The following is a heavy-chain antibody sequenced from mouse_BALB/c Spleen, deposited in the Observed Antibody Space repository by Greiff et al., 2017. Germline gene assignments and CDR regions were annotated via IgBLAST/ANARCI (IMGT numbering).Heavy chain of an antibody. CDR3: ARQEDYPYFDY. J-gene: IGHJ2*01. Sequence: EVKLVESGGGLVKPGGSLKLSCAASGFAFSSYDMSWVRQTPEKRLEWVAYISSGGGSTYYPDTVKGRFTISRDNAKNTLYLQMSSLKSEDTAMYYCARQEDYPYFDYWGQGTTLTVSS. D-gene: IGHD2-4*01. CDR2: ISSGGGST. CDR1: GFAFSSYD. V-gene: IGHV5-12-1*01.